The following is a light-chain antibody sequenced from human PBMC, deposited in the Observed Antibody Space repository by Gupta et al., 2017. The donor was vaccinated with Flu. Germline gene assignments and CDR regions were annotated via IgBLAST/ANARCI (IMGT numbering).Light chain of an antibody. CDR1: SDNY. V-gene: IGLV7-43*01. CDR3: VCYNSSDQRVV. CDR2: DTG. Sequence: SDNYPYWHQQQPGQAPRVMIYDTGLPPAWTPARFSGSLRGTTAALTISGVQAEDEADYYCVCYNSSDQRVVFGGGTKLTVL. J-gene: IGLJ2*01.